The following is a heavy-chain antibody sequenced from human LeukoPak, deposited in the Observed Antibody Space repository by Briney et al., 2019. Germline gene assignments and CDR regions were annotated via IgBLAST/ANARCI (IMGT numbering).Heavy chain of an antibody. J-gene: IGHJ4*02. CDR2: IYHSGST. Sequence: SETLSLTCAVTGGSISSSNWWSWVRQPPGKGLEWIGEIYHSGSTNYNPSLKSRVTISVDKSKNQFSLKLSSVTAADTAVYYCARHIAPRRDGYNSLFDYWGQGTLVTVSS. D-gene: IGHD5-24*01. CDR3: ARHIAPRRDGYNSLFDY. CDR1: GGSISSSNW. V-gene: IGHV4-4*02.